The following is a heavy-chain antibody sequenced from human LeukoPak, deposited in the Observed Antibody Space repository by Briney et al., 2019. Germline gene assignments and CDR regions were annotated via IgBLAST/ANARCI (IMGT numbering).Heavy chain of an antibody. CDR1: GGSFSGYY. CDR2: INHSGST. Sequence: PSETLSLTCAVYGGSFSGYYWSWIRQPPGKGLEWIGEINHSGSTNYNPSLKSRVTISVDTSKNQFSLKLSSVTAADTAVYYCASLGGVGSIDYWGRGTLVTVSS. J-gene: IGHJ4*02. CDR3: ASLGGVGSIDY. V-gene: IGHV4-34*01. D-gene: IGHD3-16*01.